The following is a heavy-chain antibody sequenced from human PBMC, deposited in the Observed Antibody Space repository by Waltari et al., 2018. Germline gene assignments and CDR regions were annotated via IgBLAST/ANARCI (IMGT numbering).Heavy chain of an antibody. D-gene: IGHD3-22*01. J-gene: IGHJ6*02. CDR1: DLIASNNY. CDR2: LYSAGTT. V-gene: IGHV3-53*01. Sequence: EVQLVESGGGLIQPGGSLKLSCVASDLIASNNYMSWVRQAPGKGLEWVSVLYSAGTTFYADSVKGRFTISRDNSKNTLYLQMNSLRAEDTAVYYCARHRFSGYEYGIDVWGQGTTVTVSS. CDR3: ARHRFSGYEYGIDV.